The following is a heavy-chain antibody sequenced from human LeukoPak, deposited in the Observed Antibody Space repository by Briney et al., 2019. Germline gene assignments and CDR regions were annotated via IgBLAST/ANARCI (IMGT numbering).Heavy chain of an antibody. Sequence: GGPLSLSCAASGFTFSSYAMSWVRQAPGKGLEWVSAISGSGGSTYYADSVKGRFTISRDNSKNTLYLQMNNLRAEDTAVYYCAKAYYHDSSGYYFPFDYWGQGTLVTVSS. CDR1: GFTFSSYA. D-gene: IGHD3-22*01. V-gene: IGHV3-23*01. CDR3: AKAYYHDSSGYYFPFDY. J-gene: IGHJ4*02. CDR2: ISGSGGST.